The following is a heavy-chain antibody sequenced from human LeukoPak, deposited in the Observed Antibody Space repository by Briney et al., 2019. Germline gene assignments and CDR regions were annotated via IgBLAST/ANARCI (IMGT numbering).Heavy chain of an antibody. CDR3: ASPHYYGSGSYDAFDI. V-gene: IGHV4-34*01. CDR2: INHSGST. Sequence: SETLSLTCAVYGGSFSGYYWSWIRQPPGKGLEWIGEINHSGSTNYNPSLKSRVTISVDTSKNQFSLKLSSVTAADTAVYYCASPHYYGSGSYDAFDIWGQGTMVTVSS. CDR1: GGSFSGYY. J-gene: IGHJ3*02. D-gene: IGHD3-10*01.